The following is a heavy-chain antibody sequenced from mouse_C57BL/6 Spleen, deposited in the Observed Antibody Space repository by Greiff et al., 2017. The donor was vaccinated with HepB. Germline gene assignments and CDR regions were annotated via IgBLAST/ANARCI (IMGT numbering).Heavy chain of an antibody. Sequence: EVQLQESGPGLVKPSQSLSLTCSVTGYSITSGYYWNWIRQFPGNTLEWMGYISYDGSNNYNPSLKNRISITRDTSKNQFFLKLNSVTTEDTATYYCARVDYAFDYWGQGTTLTVSS. V-gene: IGHV3-6*01. D-gene: IGHD2-4*01. CDR1: GYSITSGYY. J-gene: IGHJ2*01. CDR3: ARVDYAFDY. CDR2: ISYDGSN.